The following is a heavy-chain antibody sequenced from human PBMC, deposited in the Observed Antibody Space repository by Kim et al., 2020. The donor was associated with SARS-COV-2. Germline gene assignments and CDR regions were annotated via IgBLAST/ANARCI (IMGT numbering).Heavy chain of an antibody. D-gene: IGHD6-6*01. CDR3: ASLIPYSSSSEWFDP. V-gene: IGHV4-34*01. Sequence: PSLKSRVTISVDTSKNQFSLKLSSVTAADTAVYYCASLIPYSSSSEWFDPWGQGTLVTVSS. J-gene: IGHJ5*02.